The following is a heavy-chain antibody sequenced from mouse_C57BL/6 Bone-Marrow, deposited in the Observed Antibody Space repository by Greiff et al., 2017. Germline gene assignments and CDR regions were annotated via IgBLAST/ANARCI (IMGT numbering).Heavy chain of an antibody. J-gene: IGHJ4*01. CDR3: ARRHYYAMDY. Sequence: EVKLVESGGGLVQPGGSLKLSCAASGFTFSDYYMYWVRQTPEKRLEWVAYISNGGGSTYYPDTVKGRFTISRDNAKNTRYLQLRRLKAEDTAMYDCARRHYYAMDYWGQGTSVTVSS. CDR2: ISNGGGST. V-gene: IGHV5-12*01. CDR1: GFTFSDYY.